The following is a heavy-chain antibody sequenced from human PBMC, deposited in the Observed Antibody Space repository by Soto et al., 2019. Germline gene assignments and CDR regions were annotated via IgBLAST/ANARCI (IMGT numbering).Heavy chain of an antibody. CDR2: ISGYNGNT. V-gene: IGHV1-18*01. Sequence: QVLLVQSGADVKKPGASVKVSCKASGYSFTSYGISWVRQAPGQGLEWMGWISGYNGNTNYAQKVQGRVTMTTETTTSTAYMELRSLRSEDTAVYYCARRTRWNDGGYYNCYMDVWAQGTTVTVSS. D-gene: IGHD1-1*01. CDR1: GYSFTSYG. CDR3: ARRTRWNDGGYYNCYMDV. J-gene: IGHJ6*02.